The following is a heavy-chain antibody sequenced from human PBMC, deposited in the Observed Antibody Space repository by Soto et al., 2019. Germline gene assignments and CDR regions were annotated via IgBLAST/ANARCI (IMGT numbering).Heavy chain of an antibody. D-gene: IGHD6-19*01. CDR3: ARFRHSSGWYGDWFDP. CDR1: GFTFSSYG. J-gene: IGHJ5*02. V-gene: IGHV3-30*03. CDR2: ISYDGSSK. Sequence: QVQLVESGGGVVQPGRSLRLSCAASGFTFSSYGMHWVLQAPGKGLEWVAVISYDGSSKYYADSVKGRFTISRDNSKNTLYLQMNTLRAEDTAVYYCARFRHSSGWYGDWFDPWGQGTLVTVSS.